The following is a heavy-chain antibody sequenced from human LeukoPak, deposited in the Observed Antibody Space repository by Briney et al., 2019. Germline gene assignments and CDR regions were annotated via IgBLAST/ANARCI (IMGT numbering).Heavy chain of an antibody. D-gene: IGHD2-15*01. CDR2: ISGSGGST. CDR1: GFTFSSYA. J-gene: IGHJ4*02. CDR3: AKDQATDGYCSGGSCYPYGY. V-gene: IGHV3-23*01. Sequence: GGSLRLSCAASGFTFSSYAMSWVRQAPGKGLEWVSAISGSGGSTYYADSVKGRFTISRDNSKNTLHLQMNSLRAEDTAVYYCAKDQATDGYCSGGSCYPYGYWGQGTLVTVSS.